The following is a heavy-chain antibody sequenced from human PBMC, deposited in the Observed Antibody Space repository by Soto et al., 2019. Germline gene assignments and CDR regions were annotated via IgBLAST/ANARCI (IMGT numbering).Heavy chain of an antibody. CDR3: AKDSLGYCTNGVCYYADY. J-gene: IGHJ4*02. CDR1: GFTFSSYG. D-gene: IGHD2-8*01. V-gene: IGHV3-30*18. CDR2: ISYDGSNK. Sequence: GGSLRLSCAASGFTFSSYGMHWVRQAPGKGLEWVAVISYDGSNKYYADSVKGRFTISRDNSKNTLYLQMNSLRAEDTAVYYCAKDSLGYCTNGVCYYADYWGQGTLFTVSS.